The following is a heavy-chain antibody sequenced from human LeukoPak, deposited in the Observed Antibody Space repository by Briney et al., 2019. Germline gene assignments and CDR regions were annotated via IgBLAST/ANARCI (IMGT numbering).Heavy chain of an antibody. CDR1: GGSISSSSYY. J-gene: IGHJ3*02. Sequence: SETLSLTCTVSGGSISSSSYYWGWIRQPPGKGLEWIGNIFYSGSTYYNPSLKSRVTISVDTSKNQFSLKLSSVTAADTAVYYCASLGGNSRFPTPDAFDIWGQGTMVTVSS. CDR3: ASLGGNSRFPTPDAFDI. CDR2: IFYSGST. D-gene: IGHD4-23*01. V-gene: IGHV4-39*07.